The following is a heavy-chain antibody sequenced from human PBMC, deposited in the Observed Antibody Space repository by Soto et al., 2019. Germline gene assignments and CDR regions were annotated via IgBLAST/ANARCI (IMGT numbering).Heavy chain of an antibody. CDR3: AKDQASGQGSFDS. V-gene: IGHV3-30*18. Sequence: GSLRLSCASSVFTFNIYGMHWVRQAPGKGLEWVALISYDGSNQYYADSVKGRFTISRDNSKNTLFLQMNSLRADDTAVYYCAKDQASGQGSFDSWGQGTLVTVSS. CDR2: ISYDGSNQ. J-gene: IGHJ4*02. CDR1: VFTFNIYG.